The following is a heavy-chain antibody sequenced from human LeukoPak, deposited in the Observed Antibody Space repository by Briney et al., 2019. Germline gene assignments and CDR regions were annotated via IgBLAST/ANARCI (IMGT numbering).Heavy chain of an antibody. CDR2: IYTSGST. CDR1: GGSISNFY. V-gene: IGHV4-4*07. Sequence: PSETLSLTCTVSGGSISNFYWSWIRQPAGKGLEWIGRIYTSGSTNYNPSLKSRVTMSIDTSKSQFSLKLSSVTAADTAVYYCARDHRGYYYDSSGYYSHYYYYYYMDVWGKGTTVTVSS. D-gene: IGHD3-22*01. J-gene: IGHJ6*03. CDR3: ARDHRGYYYDSSGYYSHYYYYYYMDV.